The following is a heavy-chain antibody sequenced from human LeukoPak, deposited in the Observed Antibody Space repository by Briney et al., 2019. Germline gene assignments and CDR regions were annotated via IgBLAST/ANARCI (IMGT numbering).Heavy chain of an antibody. Sequence: GESLKISCKGSGSSFSGYWIGWVRQIHGKGLEWMGIIFPRDSDTKYSPSFQGQATMSVDKSINTAYLQWSSLRASDTAMYYCVRLGDTDFWSGYYYDNWGQGTLVTVSS. CDR3: VRLGDTDFWSGYYYDN. J-gene: IGHJ4*02. V-gene: IGHV5-51*01. CDR2: IFPRDSDT. D-gene: IGHD3-3*01. CDR1: GSSFSGYW.